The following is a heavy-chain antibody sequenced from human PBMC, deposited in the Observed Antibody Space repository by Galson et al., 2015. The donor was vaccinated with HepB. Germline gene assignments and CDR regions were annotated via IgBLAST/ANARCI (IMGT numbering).Heavy chain of an antibody. CDR3: TTDGYYYDSSGYPP. CDR2: IKSKTDGGTT. V-gene: IGHV3-15*01. Sequence: SLRLSCAASGFTFRNAWMSWVRQAPGKGLEWGGRIKSKTDGGTTDYAAPVKGRFTISRDDSKNTLYLQMNSLKTEDTAVYYCTTDGYYYDSSGYPPWGQGTLVTVSS. D-gene: IGHD3-22*01. J-gene: IGHJ5*02. CDR1: GFTFRNAW.